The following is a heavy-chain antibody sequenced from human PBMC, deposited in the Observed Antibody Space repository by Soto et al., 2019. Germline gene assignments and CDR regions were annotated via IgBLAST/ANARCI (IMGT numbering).Heavy chain of an antibody. J-gene: IGHJ6*03. CDR3: ARGYSNYAKYYYYYMDV. D-gene: IGHD4-4*01. V-gene: IGHV1-18*01. CDR2: ISAYNGNT. CDR1: GYTFTSYG. Sequence: GASVKVSCKASGYTFTSYGISWVRQAPGQGLEWMGWISAYNGNTNYAQKLQGRVTMTTNTSTSTAYMELSSLRSEDTAVYYCARGYSNYAKYYYYYMDVWGKGTKVTVSS.